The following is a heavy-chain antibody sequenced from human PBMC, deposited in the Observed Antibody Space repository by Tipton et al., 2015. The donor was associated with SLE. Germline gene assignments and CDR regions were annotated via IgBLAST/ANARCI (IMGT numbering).Heavy chain of an antibody. CDR2: IDPGDSYT. Sequence: QLVQSGGEVKKPGESLKISCQGVGYSFTSHWVGWVRQMPGKGLEWMGIIDPGDSYTTYSPSFEGNVTISVDKSISTTYLQWSSLKASDTAIYYCARQGDSSASVDGFDVWGQGTLVTVSS. J-gene: IGHJ4*02. D-gene: IGHD3-22*01. CDR1: GYSFTSHW. V-gene: IGHV5-51*01. CDR3: ARQGDSSASVDGFDV.